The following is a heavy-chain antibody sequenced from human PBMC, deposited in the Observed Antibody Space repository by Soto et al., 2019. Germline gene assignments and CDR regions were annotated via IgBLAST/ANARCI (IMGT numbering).Heavy chain of an antibody. Sequence: EVQLLESGGGLVQPGGSLRLSCAASGFTFSTFDMTWVRQAPGKGLEWVSLIRGVAGSTHYPDSVKGRFTISKDNSNNMLYPEMNSLRDDDAAVYFCVKGAWLDYWGQGNMVTVSS. J-gene: IGHJ4*02. V-gene: IGHV3-23*01. CDR1: GFTFSTFD. CDR2: IRGVAGST. CDR3: VKGAWLDY.